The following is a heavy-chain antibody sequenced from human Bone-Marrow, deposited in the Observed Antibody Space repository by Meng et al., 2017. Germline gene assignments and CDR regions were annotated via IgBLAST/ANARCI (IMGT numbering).Heavy chain of an antibody. Sequence: GESLKISCAASGFTFSSYWMSWVRQAPGKGLEWVARSRDKGAGHTTAYAASVEGRFTISRAYSKNSLYLEMNSLTSDDTAVYFCARGDFRVNWGQGTLVTVSS. CDR1: GFTFSSYW. J-gene: IGHJ4*02. CDR2: SRDKGAGHTT. V-gene: IGHV3-72*01. D-gene: IGHD2/OR15-2a*01. CDR3: ARGDFRVN.